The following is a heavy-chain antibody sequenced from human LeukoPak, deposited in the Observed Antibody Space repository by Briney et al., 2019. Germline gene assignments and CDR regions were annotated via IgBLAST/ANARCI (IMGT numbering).Heavy chain of an antibody. Sequence: GGSLRLSCAASGFTFSNSYMSWVRQAPGKGLEWVSVISGSGDSADYADSVKGRFTLSRDNSENTLYLQMNSLRVEDTAVYYCAKDQRAYYYGSGSYQVDYWGQGTLVTVSS. CDR1: GFTFSNSY. CDR3: AKDQRAYYYGSGSYQVDY. D-gene: IGHD3-10*01. J-gene: IGHJ4*02. CDR2: ISGSGDSA. V-gene: IGHV3-23*01.